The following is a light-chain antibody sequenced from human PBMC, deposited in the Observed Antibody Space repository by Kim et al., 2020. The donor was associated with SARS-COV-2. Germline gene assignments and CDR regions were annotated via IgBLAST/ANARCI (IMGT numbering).Light chain of an antibody. Sequence: ASVGDRVTITCRASQSISSWLAWYQQKPGKAPKLLIYKASSLESGVPSRFSGSGSGTEFTLTISSLQPDDFATYYCQQYNSFSSTFGQGTRLEIK. J-gene: IGKJ5*01. V-gene: IGKV1-5*03. CDR1: QSISSW. CDR3: QQYNSFSST. CDR2: KAS.